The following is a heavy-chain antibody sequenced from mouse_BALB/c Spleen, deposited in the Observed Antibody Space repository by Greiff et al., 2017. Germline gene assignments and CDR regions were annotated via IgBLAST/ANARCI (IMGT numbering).Heavy chain of an antibody. V-gene: IGHV5-2*01. Sequence: EVKLQESGAGLVQPGESLKLSCESTEYEFPSHDMSWVRKTPEKRLELVAAINSDGGSTYYPDTMERRFIISRDNTKKTLYLQMSSLRSEDTALYYCARHGAYYAMDDWGEGTTVTVAA. CDR2: INSDGGST. CDR1: EYEFPSHD. J-gene: IGHJ4*01. CDR3: ARHGAYYAMDD.